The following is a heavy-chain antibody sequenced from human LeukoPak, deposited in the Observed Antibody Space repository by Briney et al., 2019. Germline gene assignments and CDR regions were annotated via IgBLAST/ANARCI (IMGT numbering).Heavy chain of an antibody. CDR3: ARRGGGYCSGGSCYSLDY. CDR1: GGSVSSYH. Sequence: TSETLSLTCTVSGGSVSSYHWSWIRQPPGKGLEWNGYIYYSGSTNYNPSLKSRVTISLDTSKNQFSLKLTSVTAAGTAVYYCARRGGGYCSGGSCYSLDYWGQGTLVTVSS. J-gene: IGHJ4*02. D-gene: IGHD2-15*01. V-gene: IGHV4-59*08. CDR2: IYYSGST.